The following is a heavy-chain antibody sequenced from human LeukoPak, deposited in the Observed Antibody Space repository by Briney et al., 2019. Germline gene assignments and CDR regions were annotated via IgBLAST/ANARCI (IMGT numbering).Heavy chain of an antibody. V-gene: IGHV3-13*01. J-gene: IGHJ6*03. Sequence: PGGSLRLSCAASGFTFSSYDMHWVRQATGKGLGWVSAIGTARDTYYPGSVKGRFTISRENAKNSLYLQMNSLRAGDTAVYYCARGSVLNYDFWSGYYPYYYYYMDVWGKGTTVTVSS. CDR3: ARGSVLNYDFWSGYYPYYYYYMDV. CDR2: IGTARDT. CDR1: GFTFSSYD. D-gene: IGHD3-3*01.